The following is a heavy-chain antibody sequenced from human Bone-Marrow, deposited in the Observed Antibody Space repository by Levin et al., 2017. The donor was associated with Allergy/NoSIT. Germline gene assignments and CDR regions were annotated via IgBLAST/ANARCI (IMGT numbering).Heavy chain of an antibody. CDR2: ISSSGTTI. CDR3: AREPGVTGTLYGMDV. Sequence: NTGGSLRLSCAASGFTFSDYYMSWIRQAPGKGLEWVSYISSSGTTIYYADSVKGRFTISRDNAKNSLYLQMNSLRTEDTAVYYCAREPGVTGTLYGMDVWGQGTTVTVSS. CDR1: GFTFSDYY. D-gene: IGHD1-1*01. V-gene: IGHV3-11*01. J-gene: IGHJ6*02.